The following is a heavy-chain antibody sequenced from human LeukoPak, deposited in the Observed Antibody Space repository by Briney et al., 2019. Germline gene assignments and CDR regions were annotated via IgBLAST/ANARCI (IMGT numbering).Heavy chain of an antibody. V-gene: IGHV4-59*08. J-gene: IGHJ4*02. CDR2: YYYSGNT. CDR3: ARHYDFWSGFDY. Sequence: SETLSLTCTVSGVSISNYYWSWIRQPPGKGLEWIGYYYYSGNTNYNPSLNSRVTISADTSKNQFSLKLSSVTAAGTAVYYCARHYDFWSGFDYWGQGTLVTVSS. CDR1: GVSISNYY. D-gene: IGHD3-3*01.